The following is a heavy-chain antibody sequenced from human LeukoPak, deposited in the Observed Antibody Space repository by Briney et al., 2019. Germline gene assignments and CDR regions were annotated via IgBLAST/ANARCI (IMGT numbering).Heavy chain of an antibody. V-gene: IGHV3-23*01. CDR2: ISGSGGST. Sequence: PGGSLGLSCAASGFTFSNYAMRWVRQARGKGVEWVSAISGSGGSTYYADPVKGRFSISRDNSKNTLYLQMNSLRAEDTTVYYCVKDPDPRYCSSTNCSPIWGQGTMVTVSS. CDR1: GFTFSNYA. CDR3: VKDPDPRYCSSTNCSPI. D-gene: IGHD2-2*01. J-gene: IGHJ3*02.